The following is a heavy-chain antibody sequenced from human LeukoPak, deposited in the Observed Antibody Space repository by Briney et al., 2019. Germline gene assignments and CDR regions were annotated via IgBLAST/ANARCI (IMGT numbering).Heavy chain of an antibody. V-gene: IGHV3-48*02. CDR2: ISSSSSTI. D-gene: IGHD3-22*01. Sequence: PGGSLRLSCAASGFTFSSYSMNWVRQAPGKGLEWVSYISSSSSTIYYADSVKGRFTISRDNAKNSLYLQMNSLRDEDTAVYYCARDTADSSGYPWFDPWGQGTLVTVSS. CDR1: GFTFSSYS. CDR3: ARDTADSSGYPWFDP. J-gene: IGHJ5*02.